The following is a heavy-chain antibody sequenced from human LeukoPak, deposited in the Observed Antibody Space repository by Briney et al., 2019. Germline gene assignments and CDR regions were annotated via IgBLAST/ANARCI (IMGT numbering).Heavy chain of an antibody. CDR3: AKSGLNRFDY. CDR2: IKNDGSGI. Sequence: GGSLRLSCAASGFNFINTWMHWVRQAPGKGLVWVARIKNDGSGIIYADSVKGRFTISRDNSKNTLYLQMNSLRVEDTAVYYCAKSGLNRFDYWGQGTLVTVSS. CDR1: GFNFINTW. V-gene: IGHV3-74*01. D-gene: IGHD2-15*01. J-gene: IGHJ4*02.